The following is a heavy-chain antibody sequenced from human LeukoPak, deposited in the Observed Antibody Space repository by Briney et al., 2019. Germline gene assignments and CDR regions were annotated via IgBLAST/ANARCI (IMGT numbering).Heavy chain of an antibody. J-gene: IGHJ4*02. Sequence: GGSLRLSCAASGFTFSSYWMHWVRQAPGKGLEWVSYISSSSSTIYYADSVKGRFTISRDNAKNSLYLQMNSLRAEDTAVYYCARDHDNFRELLVGNTFDYWGQGTLVTVSS. V-gene: IGHV3-48*01. CDR1: GFTFSSYW. CDR3: ARDHDNFRELLVGNTFDY. CDR2: ISSSSSTI. D-gene: IGHD3-9*01.